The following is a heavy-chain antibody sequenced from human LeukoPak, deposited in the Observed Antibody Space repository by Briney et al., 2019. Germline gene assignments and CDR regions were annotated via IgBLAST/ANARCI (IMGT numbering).Heavy chain of an antibody. D-gene: IGHD5-18*01. CDR2: ISSSSSYI. CDR1: GFTFSSYS. J-gene: IGHJ4*02. V-gene: IGHV3-21*01. Sequence: GGSLRLSYAASGFTFSSYSMNWVRQAPGKGLEWVSSISSSSSYIYYADSVKGRFTISRDNAKNSLYLQMNSLRAEDTAVYYCAPDVDTAMRYWGQGTLVTVSS. CDR3: APDVDTAMRY.